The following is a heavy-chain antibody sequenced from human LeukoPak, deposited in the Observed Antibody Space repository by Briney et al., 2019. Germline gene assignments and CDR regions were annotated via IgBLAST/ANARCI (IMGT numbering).Heavy chain of an antibody. CDR2: INPSGGST. D-gene: IGHD5-18*01. J-gene: IGHJ4*02. Sequence: ASVKVSCKASGYTFTSYYMHWVRQAPGQGLEWMGIINPSGGSTSYAQKLQGRVTMTTDTSTSTAYMELRSLRSDDTAVYYCARSRGYSYGALGYWGQGTLVTVSS. CDR3: ARSRGYSYGALGY. V-gene: IGHV1-46*01. CDR1: GYTFTSYY.